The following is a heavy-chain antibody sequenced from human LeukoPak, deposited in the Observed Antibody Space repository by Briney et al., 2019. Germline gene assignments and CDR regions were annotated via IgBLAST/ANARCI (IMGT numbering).Heavy chain of an antibody. D-gene: IGHD3-22*01. CDR3: ARVIGANPGYYDSSGYFDY. CDR1: GFTFSSYS. V-gene: IGHV3-21*01. Sequence: GGSLRLSCAASGFTFSSYSMNWVRQAPGKGLEWVSSISSSSSYIYYADSVKGRFTISRDNAKNSLYLQMNSLRAEDTAVYYCARVIGANPGYYDSSGYFDYWGQGTLVTVSS. J-gene: IGHJ4*02. CDR2: ISSSSSYI.